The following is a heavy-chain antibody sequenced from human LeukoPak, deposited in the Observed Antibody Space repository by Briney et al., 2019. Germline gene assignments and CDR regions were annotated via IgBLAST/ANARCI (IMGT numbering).Heavy chain of an antibody. D-gene: IGHD6-19*01. V-gene: IGHV3-23*01. Sequence: GGSLRLSCAASGFTFSNYGMSWVRQAPGKGLEWVSGISDTGGTTHYADSVKGRFTISRDNSKNTLYLQMNSLRAEDTAVYYCAKDYRSGWYKFHYFDYWGQGTLVTVSS. CDR2: ISDTGGTT. CDR3: AKDYRSGWYKFHYFDY. J-gene: IGHJ4*02. CDR1: GFTFSNYG.